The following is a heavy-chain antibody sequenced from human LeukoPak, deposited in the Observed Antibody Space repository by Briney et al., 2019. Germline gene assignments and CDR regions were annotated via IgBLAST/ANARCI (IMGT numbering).Heavy chain of an antibody. V-gene: IGHV4-61*01. J-gene: IGHJ4*02. Sequence: SETLSLTCTVSGGSVSSGSYYWSWIRQPPGKGLEWIGYIYYSGSTNYNPSLKSRVTISVDTSKNQFSLKLSSVTAADTAVYHCARVRGHYDSSGYYYSYFDYWGQGTLVTVSS. D-gene: IGHD3-22*01. CDR3: ARVRGHYDSSGYYYSYFDY. CDR1: GGSVSSGSYY. CDR2: IYYSGST.